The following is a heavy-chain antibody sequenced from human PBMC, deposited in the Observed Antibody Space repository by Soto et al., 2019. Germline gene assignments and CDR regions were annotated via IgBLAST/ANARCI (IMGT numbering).Heavy chain of an antibody. J-gene: IGHJ3*01. D-gene: IGHD4-17*01. V-gene: IGHV1-69*04. CDR2: IIPILGIA. CDR3: ARDRDYGQTEDVFDF. CDR1: GGTFSSYT. Sequence: ASVKVSCKASGGTFSSYTISWVRQAPGQGLEWMGRIIPILGIANYAQKFQGRVTITADKSTSTAYMELSSLRSEDTAVYYCARDRDYGQTEDVFDFGAKGKMAPV.